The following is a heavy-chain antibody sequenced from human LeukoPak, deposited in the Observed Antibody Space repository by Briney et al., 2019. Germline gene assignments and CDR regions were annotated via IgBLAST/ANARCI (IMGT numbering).Heavy chain of an antibody. CDR1: GGSFSGYY. Sequence: PSETLSLTCAVYGGSFSGYYWSWIRQPPGKGLEWIGEINHSGSTNYNPSLKSRVTVSVDTSKNQFSLKLSSVTAADTAVYYCASRYCSSTSCRIDYWGQGTLVTVSS. V-gene: IGHV4-34*01. CDR3: ASRYCSSTSCRIDY. J-gene: IGHJ4*02. D-gene: IGHD2-2*01. CDR2: INHSGST.